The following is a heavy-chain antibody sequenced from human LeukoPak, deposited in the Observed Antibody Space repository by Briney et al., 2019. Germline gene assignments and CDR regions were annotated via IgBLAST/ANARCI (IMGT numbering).Heavy chain of an antibody. CDR2: IHDSGIT. V-gene: IGHV4-61*01. J-gene: IGHJ3*02. Sequence: PSETLSLTCTVSGGSVSSGSYYWSWIRQPPGKGLEWIGHIHDSGITNYNPPLKSRVNISVDTSKNQFSLKLSSVTAADTAVYYCARGSSHGYIGAFDIWGQGTRVTVSS. CDR1: GGSVSSGSYY. D-gene: IGHD5-24*01. CDR3: ARGSSHGYIGAFDI.